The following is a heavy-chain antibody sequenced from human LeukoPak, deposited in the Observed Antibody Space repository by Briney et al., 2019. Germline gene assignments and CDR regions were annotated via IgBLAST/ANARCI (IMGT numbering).Heavy chain of an antibody. J-gene: IGHJ4*02. CDR1: GFTFSSYG. CDR2: IRYDGSNK. Sequence: GGSLRLSCAASGFTFSSYGMHWVRQAPGKGLEWVAFIRYDGSNKYYADSVKGRFTISRDNSKNTLYLQMSSLRAEDTAVYYCAKDQGPGIVVVITSVDYWGQGTLVTVSS. D-gene: IGHD3-22*01. CDR3: AKDQGPGIVVVITSVDY. V-gene: IGHV3-30*02.